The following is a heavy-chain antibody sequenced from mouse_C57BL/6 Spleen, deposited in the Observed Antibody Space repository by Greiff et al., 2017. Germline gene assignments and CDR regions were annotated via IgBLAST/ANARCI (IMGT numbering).Heavy chain of an antibody. CDR3: ARGYYGSRGWYFDV. V-gene: IGHV1-82*01. J-gene: IGHJ1*03. D-gene: IGHD1-1*01. CDR1: GSAFSSSW. CDR2: IYPGDGDT. Sequence: QVQLKQSGPELVKPGASVKISCKASGSAFSSSWMNWVKQRPGKGLEWIGRIYPGDGDTNYNGKFKGKATLTADKSSSTAYMQLSSLTSEDSAVYFCARGYYGSRGWYFDVWGTGTTVTVSS.